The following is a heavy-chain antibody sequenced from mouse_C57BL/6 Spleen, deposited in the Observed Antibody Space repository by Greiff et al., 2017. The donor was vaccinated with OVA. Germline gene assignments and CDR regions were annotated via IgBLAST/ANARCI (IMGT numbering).Heavy chain of an antibody. J-gene: IGHJ2*01. V-gene: IGHV1-82*01. Sequence: QVQLQQSGPELVKPGASVKISCKASGYAFSSSWMNWVKQRPGKGLEWIGRIYPGDGDTNYNGKFKGKATLTADKSSSTAYMQLSSLTSEDSAVYFCARRGTYEGYFDYWGQGTTLTVSS. CDR3: ARRGTYEGYFDY. D-gene: IGHD2-14*01. CDR1: GYAFSSSW. CDR2: IYPGDGDT.